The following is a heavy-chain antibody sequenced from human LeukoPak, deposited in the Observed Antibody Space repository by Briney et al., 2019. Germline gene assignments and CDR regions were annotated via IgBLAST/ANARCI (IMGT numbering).Heavy chain of an antibody. CDR1: GGTFSSYS. D-gene: IGHD3-10*01. J-gene: IGHJ3*02. CDR3: ARDYYGSGSYYDAFDI. CDR2: IIPIFGIA. V-gene: IGHV1-69*17. Sequence: VKVSCKASGGTFSSYSISWVRQAPGQGLEWMGGIIPIFGIANYAQKFQGRVTITADKSTSTAYMELSSLRSEDTAVYYCARDYYGSGSYYDAFDIWGQGTMVTVSS.